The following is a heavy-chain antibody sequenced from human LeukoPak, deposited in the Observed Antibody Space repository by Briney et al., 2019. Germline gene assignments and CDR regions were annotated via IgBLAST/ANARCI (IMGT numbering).Heavy chain of an antibody. CDR1: GFTFNRYA. Sequence: GGSLRLSCAASGFTFNRYAMSWVRQAPGKGLEWVSGIIYNGDTTYHANSVKGRFTISRDNSKNTLYLQMHSLRAEDTAVYYCAKLGGQEIYNYYVGVWGKGTTVAVSS. CDR2: IIYNGDTT. J-gene: IGHJ6*03. D-gene: IGHD3-16*01. CDR3: AKLGGQEIYNYYVGV. V-gene: IGHV3-23*01.